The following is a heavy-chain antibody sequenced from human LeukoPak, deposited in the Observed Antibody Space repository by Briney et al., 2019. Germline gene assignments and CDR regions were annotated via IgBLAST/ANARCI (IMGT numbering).Heavy chain of an antibody. V-gene: IGHV1-2*02. CDR2: INPNSGGT. J-gene: IGHJ3*02. D-gene: IGHD2-8*02. Sequence: ASVKVSCKASGYTFSTYGVSWVRQAPGQGLEWMGWINPNSGGTNYAQKFQGRVTMTRDTSISTAYMELSRLRSDDTAVYYCARDQEEYWSAFDIWGRGTMVTVSS. CDR3: ARDQEEYWSAFDI. CDR1: GYTFSTYG.